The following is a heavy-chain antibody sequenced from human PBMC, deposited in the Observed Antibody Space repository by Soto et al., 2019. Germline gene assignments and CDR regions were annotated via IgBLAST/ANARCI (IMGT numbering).Heavy chain of an antibody. D-gene: IGHD5-12*01. CDR1: EISFSDYY. CDR3: ARNREDGYKSDY. CDR2: ISSSSLYI. V-gene: IGHV3-11*06. J-gene: IGHJ4*02. Sequence: QVQLVESGGGLVKPGGSLRLSCAASEISFSDYYMSWIRQAPGKGLEWVSYISSSSLYIDYADSVKGRFIISRDNVKNTRYLQMNSLRAEDTAVYYCARNREDGYKSDYWGQGTLVTVSS.